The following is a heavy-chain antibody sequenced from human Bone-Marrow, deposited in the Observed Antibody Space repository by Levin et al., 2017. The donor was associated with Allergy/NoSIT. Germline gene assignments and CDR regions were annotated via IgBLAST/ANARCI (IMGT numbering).Heavy chain of an antibody. CDR1: GLSLANFA. CDR3: AREPLGVSMVVERAWFDP. D-gene: IGHD2-2*01. CDR2: ISKNGDT. Sequence: GGSLRLSCAASGLSLANFAMDWVRQAPGKGLEWVSSISKNGDTYYVDSVKGRFTMSRDNAKDTVFLHMNSLSGDDTGVYYCAREPLGVSMVVERAWFDPWGQGTQVTVSS. V-gene: IGHV3-23*01. J-gene: IGHJ5*02.